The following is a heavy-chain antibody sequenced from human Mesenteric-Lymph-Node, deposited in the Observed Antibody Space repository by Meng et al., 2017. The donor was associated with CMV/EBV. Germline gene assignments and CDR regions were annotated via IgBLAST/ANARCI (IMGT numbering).Heavy chain of an antibody. CDR2: ISSSSSFI. D-gene: IGHD4-17*01. V-gene: IGHV3-21*01. CDR3: ASSLRALGGMDV. CDR1: GFIFSTYS. Sequence: GGSLRLSCAASGFIFSTYSMNWVRQAPGKGLEWVSSISSSSSFIYYADSVKGRFTISRDNAKNSLYLQMNSLRAEDTAVYYCASSLRALGGMDVWGQGTTVTVSS. J-gene: IGHJ6*02.